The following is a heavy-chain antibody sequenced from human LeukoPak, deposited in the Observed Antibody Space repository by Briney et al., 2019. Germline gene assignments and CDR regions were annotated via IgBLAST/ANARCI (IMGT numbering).Heavy chain of an antibody. CDR3: ARREATNGGRIDY. J-gene: IGHJ4*02. D-gene: IGHD7-27*01. CDR2: IYYRGST. V-gene: IGHV4-59*08. CDR1: GGSISSYY. Sequence: PSETLSLTCTVSGGSISSYYWSWIRQPPGKGLEWIGYIYYRGSTNYNPSLKSRVTISVDTSKNQFSLKLSSVTAADTAVYYCARREATNGGRIDYWGQGTLVGVSS.